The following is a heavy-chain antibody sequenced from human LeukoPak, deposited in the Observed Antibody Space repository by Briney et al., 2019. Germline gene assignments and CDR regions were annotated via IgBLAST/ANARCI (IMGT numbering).Heavy chain of an antibody. CDR1: GGSISSSSYY. D-gene: IGHD3-10*01. V-gene: IGHV4-39*01. J-gene: IGHJ4*02. CDR3: ARSYYYGSGSELDY. CDR2: IYYSGST. Sequence: RSSETLSLTCTVSGGSISSSSYYWGWIRQPPGKGLEWIGSIYYSGSTYYNPSLKSRVTISVDTSKNQFSLKLSSVTAADTAVYYCARSYYYGSGSELDYWGQGTLVTVSS.